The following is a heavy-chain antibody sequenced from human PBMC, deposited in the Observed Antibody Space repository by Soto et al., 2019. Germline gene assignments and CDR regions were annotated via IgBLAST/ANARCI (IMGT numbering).Heavy chain of an antibody. Sequence: PSETLSLTCTVSGGSISSYYWSWIRQPPGKGLEWIGYFYYSGSTIYNPSLKSRVTISVDTSKNQFSLKLSSVTAADTAVFYCASLSPSRYIFDYWGQGTPVTVSS. V-gene: IGHV4-59*08. CDR2: FYYSGST. D-gene: IGHD3-9*01. J-gene: IGHJ4*02. CDR3: ASLSPSRYIFDY. CDR1: GGSISSYY.